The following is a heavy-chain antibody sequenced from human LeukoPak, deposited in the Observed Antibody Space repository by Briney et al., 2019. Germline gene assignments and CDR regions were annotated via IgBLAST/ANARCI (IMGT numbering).Heavy chain of an antibody. CDR1: GFTFSSYS. CDR3: ARDHVQGDYFDY. CDR2: ISSSSSYI. D-gene: IGHD1-1*01. J-gene: IGHJ4*02. V-gene: IGHV3-21*01. Sequence: GGSLRLSCAASGFTFSSYSMNWVRQAPGKGLEWVSSISSSSSYIYCADSVKGRFTISRDNAKNSLYLQMNSLRAEDTAVYYCARDHVQGDYFDYWGQGTLVTVSS.